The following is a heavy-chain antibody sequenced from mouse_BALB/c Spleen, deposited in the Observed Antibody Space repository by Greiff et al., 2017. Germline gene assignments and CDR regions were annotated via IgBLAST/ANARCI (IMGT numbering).Heavy chain of an antibody. J-gene: IGHJ2*01. D-gene: IGHD1-2*01. Sequence: VQLQQSGAELARPGASVKLSCKASGYTFTSYWMQWVKQRPGQGLEWIGAIYPGDGDTRYTQKFKGKATLTADKSSSTAYMQLSSLASEDSAVYYSATLYGLLDYWGQGTTLTVSS. CDR2: IYPGDGDT. V-gene: IGHV1-87*01. CDR1: GYTFTSYW. CDR3: ATLYGLLDY.